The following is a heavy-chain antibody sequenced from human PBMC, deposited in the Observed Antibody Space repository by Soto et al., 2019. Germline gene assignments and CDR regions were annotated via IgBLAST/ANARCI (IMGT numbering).Heavy chain of an antibody. V-gene: IGHV1-69*13. D-gene: IGHD3-22*01. CDR2: IIPRSAKS. Sequence: SVKVSCKASGDMFDTYTITWMRQAPGRGLEWVGGIIPRSAKSNYAQKFEGRVTITADESTSTAYMELSSLRSDDTAVYYCARPGYYDSSGYKRGNAFDIWGQGTMVTVSS. CDR3: ARPGYYDSSGYKRGNAFDI. CDR1: GDMFDTYT. J-gene: IGHJ3*02.